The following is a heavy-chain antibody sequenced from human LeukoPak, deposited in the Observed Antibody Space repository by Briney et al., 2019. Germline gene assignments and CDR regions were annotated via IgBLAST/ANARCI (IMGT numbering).Heavy chain of an antibody. CDR1: GGSISSGGYY. J-gene: IGHJ5*02. Sequence: PSETLSLTCTVSGGSISSGGYYWSWIRQHPGKGLEWIGYIYYSGSTYYNPSLKSRVTISVDTSKNQFSLRLSSVTAADTAVYYCARDSGSYSPWFDPWGQGTLVTVSS. CDR3: ARDSGSYSPWFDP. D-gene: IGHD1-26*01. CDR2: IYYSGST. V-gene: IGHV4-31*03.